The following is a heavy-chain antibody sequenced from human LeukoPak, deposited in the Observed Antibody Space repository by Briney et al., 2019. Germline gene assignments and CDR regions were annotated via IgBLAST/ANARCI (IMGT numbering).Heavy chain of an antibody. Sequence: GGSLRLSCAASGFTFNNYAMSWVRQAPGEGRDWVSALSASGGTTYYADSVKGRFTISRDNSENTLYLQMNSLRAEDTAVYYCAREPREYCSRIACPNWFESWGQGTLVTVSS. D-gene: IGHD2-2*01. CDR2: LSASGGTT. CDR3: AREPREYCSRIACPNWFES. CDR1: GFTFNNYA. V-gene: IGHV3-23*01. J-gene: IGHJ5*01.